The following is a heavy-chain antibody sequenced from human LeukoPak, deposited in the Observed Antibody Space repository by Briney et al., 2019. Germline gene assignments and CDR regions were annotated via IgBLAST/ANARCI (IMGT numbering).Heavy chain of an antibody. V-gene: IGHV3-23*01. J-gene: IGHJ4*02. Sequence: RGSLRHSRAASGLTFSGHAMNWVRQTPGKGLEWVSVIDSSGGSAYYADSVKGRFTISRDNSKNTLYLQMNSLRVEDTAVYYCAANAGQWLVPFDHWGEGALVTVSS. CDR1: GLTFSGHA. CDR3: AANAGQWLVPFDH. CDR2: IDSSGGSA. D-gene: IGHD6-19*01.